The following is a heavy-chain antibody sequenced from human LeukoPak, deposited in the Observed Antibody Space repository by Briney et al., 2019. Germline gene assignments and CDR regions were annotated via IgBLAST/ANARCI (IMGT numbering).Heavy chain of an antibody. CDR2: ISHDGRTK. D-gene: IGHD5-24*01. CDR3: ARPSPPGDGYDPPDH. CDR1: GFNFDNFA. Sequence: GKSLTLSCVVSGFNFDNFAMDWVRQPLGKGLEWVAVISHDGRTKYYADSMKGRITISRDNSKNTLFHQMNNLRSEDTAVYFCARPSPPGDGYDPPDHWGQGTLVTVSS. V-gene: IGHV3-30*04. J-gene: IGHJ5*02.